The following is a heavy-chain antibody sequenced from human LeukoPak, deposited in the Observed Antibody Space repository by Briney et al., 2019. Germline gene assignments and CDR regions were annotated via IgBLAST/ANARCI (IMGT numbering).Heavy chain of an antibody. CDR2: VSADGRTQ. V-gene: IGHV3-30*18. CDR1: GFTFRTYS. J-gene: IGHJ4*02. CDR3: AKSCSSTSCPFDY. D-gene: IGHD2-2*01. Sequence: SGGSLRLSCAASGFTFRTYSIHWVRQAPGKGLEWVTVVSADGRTQLYSDSVKGRFTVSRDNSLNTLHLQMNSLKTEDTAVYYCAKSCSSTSCPFDYWGQGTLVTVSS.